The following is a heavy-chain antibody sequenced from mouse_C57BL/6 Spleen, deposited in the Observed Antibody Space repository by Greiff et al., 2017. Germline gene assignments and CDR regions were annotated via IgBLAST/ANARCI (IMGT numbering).Heavy chain of an antibody. CDR3: ARHYSNYPWFAY. CDR1: GFTFSDYH. J-gene: IGHJ3*01. Sequence: EVKLMESGGGLVQPGGSLKLSCAASGFTFSDYHMYWVRQTPEKRLEWVAYISNGGGSTYYPDTVKGRFTISRDNAKNTLYLQMSRLKSEDTAMYYCARHYSNYPWFAYWGQGTLVTVSA. D-gene: IGHD2-5*01. V-gene: IGHV5-12*01. CDR2: ISNGGGST.